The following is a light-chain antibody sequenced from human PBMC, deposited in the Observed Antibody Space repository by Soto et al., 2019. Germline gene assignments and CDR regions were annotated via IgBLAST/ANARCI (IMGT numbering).Light chain of an antibody. V-gene: IGLV2-14*03. CDR2: DVR. CDR3: SSYTSSSTVI. J-gene: IGLJ2*01. CDR1: SSDVGGYNF. Sequence: QSVLTQPASVSGSPGQSITISCTGTSSDVGGYNFVSWYQQHPGKAPKFIIYDVRNRPSGVSNRFSGSRSGNTASLTISGLQAEDEADYYSSSYTSSSTVIFGGGTKVTVL.